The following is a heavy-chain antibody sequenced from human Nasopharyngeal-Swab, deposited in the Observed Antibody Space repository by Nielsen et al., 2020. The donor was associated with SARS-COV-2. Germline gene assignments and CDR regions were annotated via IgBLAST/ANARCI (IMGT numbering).Heavy chain of an antibody. D-gene: IGHD1-26*01. J-gene: IGHJ4*02. Sequence: WVRQAPGQGLEWMGCINPGSGFKDYAQNFQGRVTMTRNTSISTAYMEISSLRSEDTAVYYCARWEKGDYWGQGTLVTVSS. CDR2: INPGSGFK. V-gene: IGHV1-8*01. CDR3: ARWEKGDY.